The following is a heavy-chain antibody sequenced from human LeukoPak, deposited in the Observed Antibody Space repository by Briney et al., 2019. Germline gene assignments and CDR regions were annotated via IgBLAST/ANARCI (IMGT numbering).Heavy chain of an antibody. CDR3: ARPGRYNNWFDP. J-gene: IGHJ5*02. Sequence: SETLSLTCTVSGGSISSYYWSWIRQPPGKGLEWIGEINHSGSTNYNPSLKSRVTISVDTSKNQFSLKLSSVTAADTAVYYCARPGRYNNWFDPWGQGTLVTVSS. CDR1: GGSISSYY. D-gene: IGHD1-1*01. V-gene: IGHV4-34*01. CDR2: INHSGST.